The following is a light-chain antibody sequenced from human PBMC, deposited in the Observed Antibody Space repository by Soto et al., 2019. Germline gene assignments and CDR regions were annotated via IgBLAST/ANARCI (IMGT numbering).Light chain of an antibody. CDR1: SSDVGGYNY. J-gene: IGLJ1*01. Sequence: QSMLTQPVFLSGSNRHALTISCTGTSSDVGGYNYVSWYQQHPVKAPKLMIYDVSNRPSGVSNRFSGSKSGNTASLTISGLQAEDEADYYCSSYTSSSTLLLVFGTGT. V-gene: IGLV2-14*01. CDR2: DVS. CDR3: SSYTSSSTLLLV.